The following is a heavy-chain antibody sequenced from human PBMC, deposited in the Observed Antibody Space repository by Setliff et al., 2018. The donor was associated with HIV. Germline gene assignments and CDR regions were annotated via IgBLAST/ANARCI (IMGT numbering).Heavy chain of an antibody. J-gene: IGHJ6*02. V-gene: IGHV4-61*09. CDR2: IYTSGSP. Sequence: SETLSLTCTVSGGSISSGSYYWSWIRQPAGKGLEWIGHIYTSGSPYYNPSLKSRVTISVDKSKNQFSLELSSLTAADTAVYYCARIMGGRNYYVMDVWGQGTTVTVSS. D-gene: IGHD2-8*01. CDR1: GGSISSGSYY. CDR3: ARIMGGRNYYVMDV.